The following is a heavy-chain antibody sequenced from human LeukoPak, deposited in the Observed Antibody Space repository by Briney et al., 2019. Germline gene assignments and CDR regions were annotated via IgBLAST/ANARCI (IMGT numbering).Heavy chain of an antibody. CDR3: AKRTGYCSSTSCYYFDY. D-gene: IGHD2-2*01. J-gene: IGHJ4*02. Sequence: GGSLRLSCAASGFTFSSYAISWVRQAPGKGLEWVSAISGSGGSTYYADSVKGRFTISRDNSKNTLYLQMNSLRAEDTAVYYCAKRTGYCSSTSCYYFDYWGQGTLVTVSS. CDR2: ISGSGGST. CDR1: GFTFSSYA. V-gene: IGHV3-23*01.